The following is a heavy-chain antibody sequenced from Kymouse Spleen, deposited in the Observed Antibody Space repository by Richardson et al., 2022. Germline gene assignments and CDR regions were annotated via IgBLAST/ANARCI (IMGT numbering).Heavy chain of an antibody. J-gene: IGHJ5*02. CDR1: GFTFSDYY. D-gene: IGHD3-10*01. CDR2: ISSSGSTI. Sequence: QVQLVESGGGLVKPGGSLRLSCAASGFTFSDYYMSWIRQAPGKGLEWVSYISSSGSTIYYADSVKGRFTISRDNAKNSLYLQMNSLRAEDTAVYYCARDCYYYGSGSYYNYNWFDPWGQGTLVTVSS. CDR3: ARDCYYYGSGSYYNYNWFDP. V-gene: IGHV3-11*01.